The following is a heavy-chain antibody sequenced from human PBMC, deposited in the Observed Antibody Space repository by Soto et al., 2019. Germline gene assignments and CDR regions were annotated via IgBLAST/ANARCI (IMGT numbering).Heavy chain of an antibody. CDR3: ARDGWSLTDPRFDY. CDR2: IWYDGSNK. CDR1: GFTFSSYG. D-gene: IGHD6-19*01. V-gene: IGHV3-33*01. J-gene: IGHJ4*02. Sequence: GGSLRLSCAASGFTFSSYGMHWVRQAPGKGLEWVAVIWYDGSNKYYADSVKGRFTISRDNSKNTLYLQMNSLRAEDTAVYYCARDGWSLTDPRFDYWGQGTLVTVSS.